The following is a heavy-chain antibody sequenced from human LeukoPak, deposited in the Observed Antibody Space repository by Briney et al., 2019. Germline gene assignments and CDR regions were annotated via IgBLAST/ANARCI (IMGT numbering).Heavy chain of an antibody. Sequence: ASVKVSCKASGYTFTSYFMHWVRQAPGQGLEWMGIINPSGGSTSYAQKFQGRVTMTRDMSTSTVYMELSSLRSEDTAVYYCARDPETIAVAGTAFDIWGQGTMVTVSS. D-gene: IGHD6-19*01. J-gene: IGHJ3*02. V-gene: IGHV1-46*01. CDR1: GYTFTSYF. CDR3: ARDPETIAVAGTAFDI. CDR2: INPSGGST.